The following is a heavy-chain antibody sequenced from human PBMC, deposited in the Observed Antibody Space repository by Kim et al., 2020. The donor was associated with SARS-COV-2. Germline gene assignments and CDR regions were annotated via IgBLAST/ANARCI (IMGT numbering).Heavy chain of an antibody. CDR2: IKQDGSEK. Sequence: GGSLRLSCAASEFTFSSYWMSWVRQAPGKGLEWVANIKQDGSEKYYVDSVKSRFTISRDNAKNSLYLQMNSLRAEDTAVYYCARDRRDDFWSGLPYYMDVWGKGTTVTVSS. J-gene: IGHJ6*03. V-gene: IGHV3-7*01. CDR1: EFTFSSYW. D-gene: IGHD3-3*01. CDR3: ARDRRDDFWSGLPYYMDV.